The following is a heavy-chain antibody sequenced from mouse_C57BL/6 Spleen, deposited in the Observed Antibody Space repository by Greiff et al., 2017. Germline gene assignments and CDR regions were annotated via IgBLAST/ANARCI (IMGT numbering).Heavy chain of an antibody. J-gene: IGHJ3*01. CDR3: AREGGNWAFAY. Sequence: VQLQQSGPELVKPGASVKISCKASGYAFSSSWMNWVKQRPGKGLEWIGRIYPGDGDTNYNGKFKGKATLTADKSSSTAYMQLSSLTSENSAVYFCAREGGNWAFAYWGQGTLVTVSA. V-gene: IGHV1-82*01. D-gene: IGHD4-1*01. CDR1: GYAFSSSW. CDR2: IYPGDGDT.